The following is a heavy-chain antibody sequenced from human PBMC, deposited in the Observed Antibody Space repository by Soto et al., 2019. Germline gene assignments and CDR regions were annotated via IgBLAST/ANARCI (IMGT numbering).Heavy chain of an antibody. D-gene: IGHD2-15*01. Sequence: SETLSLTCGVSGGSISSINWWSWVRKTPEKGLAWIGDTYHNGRSNYNPSLKSRVTLSIDKSKNQFFPNLTTVTAADTAVYYRARSQGVVPPHAFDPWGQGTLVTVS. V-gene: IGHV4-4*02. CDR3: ARSQGVVPPHAFDP. CDR1: GGSISSINW. CDR2: TYHNGRS. J-gene: IGHJ5*02.